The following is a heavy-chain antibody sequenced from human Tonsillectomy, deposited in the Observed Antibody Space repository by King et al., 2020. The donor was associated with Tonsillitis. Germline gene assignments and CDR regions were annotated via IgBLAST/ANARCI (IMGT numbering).Heavy chain of an antibody. J-gene: IGHJ4*02. CDR2: ISGSGGST. V-gene: IGHV3-23*04. Sequence: VQLVESGGGLVQPGGSLRLSCAASGFTFSSYAMSWVRQAPGKGLEWVSAISGSGGSTYYADSVKGRFTISRDNSKNTLYLQMNSLRAEDTAVYYCAKRRSEQLVRLGYFDYWGQGTLVTVSS. CDR3: AKRRSEQLVRLGYFDY. D-gene: IGHD6-6*01. CDR1: GFTFSSYA.